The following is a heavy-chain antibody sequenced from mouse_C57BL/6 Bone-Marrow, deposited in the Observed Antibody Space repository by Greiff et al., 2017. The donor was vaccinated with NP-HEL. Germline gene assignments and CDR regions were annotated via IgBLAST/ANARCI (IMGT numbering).Heavy chain of an antibody. CDR3: AKRKEYGNYHYYYAMDY. CDR2: INPNNGGT. V-gene: IGHV1-26*01. CDR1: GYTFTDYY. D-gene: IGHD2-1*01. J-gene: IGHJ4*01. Sequence: VQLQQSGPELVKPGASVKISCKASGYTFTDYYMNWVKQSHGKSLEWIGDINPNNGGTSYNQKFKGKATLTVDKSSSTAYMELRSLTSEDSAVYYCAKRKEYGNYHYYYAMDYWGQGTSVTVSS.